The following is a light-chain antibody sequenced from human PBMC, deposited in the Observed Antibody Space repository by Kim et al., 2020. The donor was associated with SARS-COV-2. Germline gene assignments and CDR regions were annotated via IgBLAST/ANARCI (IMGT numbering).Light chain of an antibody. V-gene: IGKV3-15*01. J-gene: IGKJ5*01. Sequence: EIVMTQSPATLSVSPGERATLSCRASKSVSSNLAWYQQKPGQAPRLLIYGASTRATGNPARFSGSGSGTEFTLTISSLQSEDFAVYYCQQYNNWPPDTFGQGTRLEIK. CDR2: GAS. CDR3: QQYNNWPPDT. CDR1: KSVSSN.